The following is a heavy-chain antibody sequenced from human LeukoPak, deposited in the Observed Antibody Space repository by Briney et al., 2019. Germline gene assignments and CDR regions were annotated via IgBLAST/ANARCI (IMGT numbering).Heavy chain of an antibody. CDR1: GFTLSSYA. Sequence: GGSLRLSCAASGFTLSSYAMSWVRQAPGKGLEWVSAISGSGGSTYYADSVKGRFTISRDNSKNTLYLQMNSLRAEDTAVYYCAKGGSELYYDFWSGYSKHFDYWGQGTLVTVSS. D-gene: IGHD3-3*01. J-gene: IGHJ4*02. CDR2: ISGSGGST. CDR3: AKGGSELYYDFWSGYSKHFDY. V-gene: IGHV3-23*01.